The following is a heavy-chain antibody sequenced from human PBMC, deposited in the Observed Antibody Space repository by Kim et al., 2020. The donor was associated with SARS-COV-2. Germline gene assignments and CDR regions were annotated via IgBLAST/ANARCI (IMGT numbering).Heavy chain of an antibody. D-gene: IGHD1-7*01. Sequence: SETLSLTCAVYGGSFSGYYWSWIRQPPGKGLEWIGEINHSGSTNYNPSLKSRVTISVDTSKNQFSLKLSSVTAADTAVYYCARALRAAGTSTGFYSHFQ. CDR3: ARALRAAGTSTGFYSHFQ. CDR2: INHSGST. CDR1: GGSFSGYY. V-gene: IGHV4-34*01. J-gene: IGHJ1*01.